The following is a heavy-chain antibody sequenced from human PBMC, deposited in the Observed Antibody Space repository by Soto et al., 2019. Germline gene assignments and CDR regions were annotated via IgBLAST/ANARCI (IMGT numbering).Heavy chain of an antibody. Sequence: SGPTLVNPTQTLTLTCTFSGFSLSTSGMCVTWIRQPPGKALEWLALIDWDDDKYYSTSLKTRLTISKDTSKNQVVLTMTNMDPVDTATYYFARIISVRSLADCTADCSCYYCMGRRGRGPT. CDR3: ARIISVRSLADCTADCSCYYCMGR. D-gene: IGHD2-21*02. CDR1: GFSLSTSGMC. J-gene: IGHJ6*02. V-gene: IGHV2-70*01. CDR2: IDWDDDK.